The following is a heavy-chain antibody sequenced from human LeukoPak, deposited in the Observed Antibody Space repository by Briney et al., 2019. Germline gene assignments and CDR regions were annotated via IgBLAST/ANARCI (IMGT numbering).Heavy chain of an antibody. D-gene: IGHD2-8*01. J-gene: IGHJ4*02. CDR2: ISHDGNNN. Sequence: GGSLRLSCAASGFIFSSFDMHWVRQAPGKGLEWVAVISHDGNNNYYVDSVKGRFTISRDNAKNSLYLQMNSLRAEDTAVYYCAREGMVYASDYWGQGTLVTVSS. V-gene: IGHV3-30*03. CDR3: AREGMVYASDY. CDR1: GFIFSSFD.